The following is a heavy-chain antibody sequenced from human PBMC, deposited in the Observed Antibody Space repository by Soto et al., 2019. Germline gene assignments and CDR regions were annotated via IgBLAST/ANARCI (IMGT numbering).Heavy chain of an antibody. CDR3: AKDMSSGSYSFRNWFDP. CDR1: GFTFDDYA. Sequence: EVQLVESGGGLVQPGRSLRLSCAASGFTFDDYAMHWVRQAPGKGLEWVSGISWNSGSIGYADSVKGRFTISRDNAKNSLYLQMNSLRAEDTALYYCAKDMSSGSYSFRNWFDPWGQGTLVTVSS. CDR2: ISWNSGSI. J-gene: IGHJ5*02. D-gene: IGHD1-26*01. V-gene: IGHV3-9*01.